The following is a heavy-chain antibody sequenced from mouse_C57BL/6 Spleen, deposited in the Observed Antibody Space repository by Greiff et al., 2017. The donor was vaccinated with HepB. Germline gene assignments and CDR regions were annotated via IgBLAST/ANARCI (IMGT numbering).Heavy chain of an antibody. Sequence: QVQLQQPGAELVQPGASVKMSCKASGYTFTSYWITWVKQRPGQGLEWIGDIYPGSGSTNYNEKFKSKATLTVDTSSSTAYMQLSSLTSEDSAVYYCASVAPSGPYAMDYWGQGTSVTVSS. D-gene: IGHD3-2*02. CDR1: GYTFTSYW. CDR2: IYPGSGST. V-gene: IGHV1-55*01. J-gene: IGHJ4*01. CDR3: ASVAPSGPYAMDY.